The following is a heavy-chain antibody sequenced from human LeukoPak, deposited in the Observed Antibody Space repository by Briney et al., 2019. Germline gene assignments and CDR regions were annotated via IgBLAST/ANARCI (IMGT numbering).Heavy chain of an antibody. Sequence: SETLSLTCTVSGGSISSYYWSWIRQPAGKGLEWIGRIYTSGSTNYNPSLKSRVTMSVDTSKNQFSLKLSPVTAADTAVYYCARDYGFAVTTSYFDYWGQGTLVTVSS. CDR1: GGSISSYY. J-gene: IGHJ4*02. D-gene: IGHD4-11*01. V-gene: IGHV4-4*07. CDR2: IYTSGST. CDR3: ARDYGFAVTTSYFDY.